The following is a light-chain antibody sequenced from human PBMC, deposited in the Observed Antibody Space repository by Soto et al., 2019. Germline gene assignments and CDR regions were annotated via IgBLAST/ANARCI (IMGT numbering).Light chain of an antibody. CDR3: QQYNNWPPLT. V-gene: IGKV3-15*01. CDR2: GAS. J-gene: IGKJ4*01. Sequence: EIVMTQSTATLSVSPGERATLSCRASQSISTNLAWYQQKPGQAPRLLIYGASTRATGIPARFSGSGSGTDFTLNISSLQTEDYAVYYCQQYNNWPPLTFGGGTKVEIK. CDR1: QSISTN.